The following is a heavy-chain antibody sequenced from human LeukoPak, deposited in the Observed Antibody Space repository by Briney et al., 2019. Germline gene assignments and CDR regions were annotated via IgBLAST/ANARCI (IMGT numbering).Heavy chain of an antibody. CDR1: GFTFSSFG. CDR3: AKDRSTVTLHDDY. CDR2: LSNDGSKS. Sequence: GGSLRLSYAASGFTFSSFGMHWVRQAPGKGLEWVAVLSNDGSKSYYADSVKGRFTISRDNSKNTLYLQMNSLRAEDTAVYYCAKDRSTVTLHDDYWGQGTLVTVSS. D-gene: IGHD4-17*01. V-gene: IGHV3-30*18. J-gene: IGHJ4*02.